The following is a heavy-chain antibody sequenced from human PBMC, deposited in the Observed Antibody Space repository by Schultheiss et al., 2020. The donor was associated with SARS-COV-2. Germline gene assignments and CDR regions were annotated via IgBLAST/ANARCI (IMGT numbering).Heavy chain of an antibody. J-gene: IGHJ4*02. CDR1: GGIFSSYA. V-gene: IGHV1-69*01. CDR3: ARVQSSSWDWDY. D-gene: IGHD6-13*01. Sequence: KISCKASGGIFSSYAISWVRQAPGQGLEWMGGIIPIFGTANYAQKFQGRVTITADESTSTAYMELSSLRSEDTAVYYCARVQSSSWDWDYWGQGTLVTVSS. CDR2: IIPIFGTA.